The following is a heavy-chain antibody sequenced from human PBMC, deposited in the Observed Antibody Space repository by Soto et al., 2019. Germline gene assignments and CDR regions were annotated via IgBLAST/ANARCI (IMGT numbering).Heavy chain of an antibody. Sequence: QVQLVQSGAEVKKPGASVKVSCKASGYTFPSYGISAVRQAPVQGLEWMGWITTNNGNTNYSQKLQGRATMTTDTSTSTAYMELRGLRSDDTAVYYCARDCGTSCYQRGWGYWGPGTLVTVSS. D-gene: IGHD2-2*01. J-gene: IGHJ4*02. CDR2: ITTNNGNT. CDR3: ARDCGTSCYQRGWGY. V-gene: IGHV1-18*01. CDR1: GYTFPSYG.